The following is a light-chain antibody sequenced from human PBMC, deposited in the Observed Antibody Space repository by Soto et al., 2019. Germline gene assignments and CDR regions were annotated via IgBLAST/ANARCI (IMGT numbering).Light chain of an antibody. CDR2: GTS. J-gene: IGKJ1*01. CDR1: QSVGSTY. Sequence: EIVLTQSPGTLSLSPGEGATLSCRASQSVGSTYLAWYQHKPGQAPRLLIYGTSNRATGIPDRFSGSGSGTDFTLTISRLEPEDFAVYYCQQYDNSLWTFGQGTKVDIK. V-gene: IGKV3-20*01. CDR3: QQYDNSLWT.